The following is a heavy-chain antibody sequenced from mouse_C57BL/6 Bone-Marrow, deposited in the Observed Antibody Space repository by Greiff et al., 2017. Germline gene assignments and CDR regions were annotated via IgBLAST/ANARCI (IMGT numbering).Heavy chain of an antibody. D-gene: IGHD2-4*01. CDR3: AGQEYDYPFAY. CDR2: IKSDGGST. CDR1: GYAFPSHD. V-gene: IGHV5-2*01. J-gene: IGHJ3*01. Sequence: EVQLVESGGGLVQPGESLKLSCESNGYAFPSHDMSWVRQTPGKGLELVAAIKSDGGSTYYPDTMERRFIISRDTTKKTLYLQMSSLMSEDTTLYYCAGQEYDYPFAYWGQGTLVTVSA.